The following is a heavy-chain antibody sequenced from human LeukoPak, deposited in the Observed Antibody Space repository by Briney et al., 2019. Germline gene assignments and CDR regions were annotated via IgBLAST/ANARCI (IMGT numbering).Heavy chain of an antibody. V-gene: IGHV4-34*01. Sequence: SETLSLTCAVYGGSFSGYYWSWIHQPPGKGLEWIGEINHSGSTNYNPSLKSRVTISVDTSKNQFSLKLSSVTAADTAVYYCARGIAAAGLIDYWGQGTLVTVSS. J-gene: IGHJ4*02. D-gene: IGHD6-13*01. CDR3: ARGIAAAGLIDY. CDR1: GGSFSGYY. CDR2: INHSGST.